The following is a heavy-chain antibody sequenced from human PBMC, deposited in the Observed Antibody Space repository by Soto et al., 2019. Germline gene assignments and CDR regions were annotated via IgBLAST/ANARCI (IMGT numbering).Heavy chain of an antibody. CDR3: ARGRYYGSGSRTVYYYCCGMVV. J-gene: IGHJ6*02. V-gene: IGHV1-69*12. CDR2: IIPIFGTA. D-gene: IGHD3-10*01. CDR1: GGTFSSYA. Sequence: QVQLVQSGAEVKKPGSSVKVSCKASGGTFSSYAISWVRQAPGQGLEWMGGIIPIFGTANYAQKFQGRVRITADESTSTASVELGSLRSEEAAVYYCARGRYYGSGSRTVYYYCCGMVVWGQGTTVTVSS.